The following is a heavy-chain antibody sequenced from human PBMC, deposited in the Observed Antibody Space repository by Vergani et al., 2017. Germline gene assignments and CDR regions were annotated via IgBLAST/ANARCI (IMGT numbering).Heavy chain of an antibody. V-gene: IGHV6-1*01. CDR1: GASVSSTSAT. Sequence: QVQLQQSGPGLVKPSQTLSVTCAIPGASVSSTSATWNWIRQSPSRGLEWLGRTYYMSRWYNDYEVSVKSRITINPDTSKNQLSLQLNSVPPEDTAVYYCATTTARGNDAFDIWGQGTMVTVSS. D-gene: IGHD1-26*01. CDR2: TYYMSRWYN. CDR3: ATTTARGNDAFDI. J-gene: IGHJ3*02.